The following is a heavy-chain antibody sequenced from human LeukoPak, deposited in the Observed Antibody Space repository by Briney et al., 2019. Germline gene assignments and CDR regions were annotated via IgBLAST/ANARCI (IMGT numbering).Heavy chain of an antibody. CDR3: VSDPFCSSTTRCSFEDWFDP. D-gene: IGHD2/OR15-2a*01. Sequence: GGSLRLFCAACGFKFDDYEKWGLRPVRGGGVEVVAGVTSGEGNTGYVDSVKARFAIARDKTKNSLFLQMDSQRTEDTALYYCVSDPFCSSTTRCSFEDWFDPWGQGTLVTVSS. CDR1: GFKFDDYE. J-gene: IGHJ5*02. V-gene: IGHV3-20*04. CDR2: VTSGEGNT.